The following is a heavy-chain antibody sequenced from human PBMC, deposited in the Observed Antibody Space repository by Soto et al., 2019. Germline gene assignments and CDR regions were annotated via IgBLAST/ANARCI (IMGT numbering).Heavy chain of an antibody. D-gene: IGHD2-8*01. CDR3: VRYGVPAAY. V-gene: IGHV1-8*01. CDR2: MNPNSGTT. J-gene: IGHJ4*02. Sequence: ASVKVSCKASGYTFASYNINWVRQATGQGLEWMGYMNPNSGTTGYAQTFQDRITLTRDTSITTAYMELSSLTSDDTAVYFCVRYGVPAAYRGQRTPVTASS. CDR1: GYTFASYN.